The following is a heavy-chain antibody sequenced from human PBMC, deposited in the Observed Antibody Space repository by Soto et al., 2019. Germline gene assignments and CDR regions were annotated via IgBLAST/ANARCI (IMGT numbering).Heavy chain of an antibody. Sequence: ASVKVSCKASGYSFTSLDINWVRQTAGQGLEWMGWMQPSTGRTGYAQKFQGRVTMTRDTSINTAYMEPTTLTSDDTAFYYCARGVGAGVDYWGQGTLVTVSS. D-gene: IGHD1-26*01. CDR1: GYSFTSLD. CDR2: MQPSTGRT. V-gene: IGHV1-8*01. CDR3: ARGVGAGVDY. J-gene: IGHJ4*02.